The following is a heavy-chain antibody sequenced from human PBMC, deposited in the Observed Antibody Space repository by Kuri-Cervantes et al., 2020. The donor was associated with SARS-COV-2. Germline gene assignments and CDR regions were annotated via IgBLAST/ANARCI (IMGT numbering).Heavy chain of an antibody. V-gene: IGHV3-21*01. J-gene: IGHJ5*02. CDR2: ISSSSSYI. D-gene: IGHD6-6*01. CDR3: ARDLIAARPEVFDP. CDR1: GFTFSSYS. Sequence: GGSLRLSCAASGFTFSSYSMNWVRQAPGKGLEWVSSISSSSSYIYYADSVKGRFTISRDNAKNSLYLQMNSLRAEDTAVYYCARDLIAARPEVFDPWGQGTLVTVSS.